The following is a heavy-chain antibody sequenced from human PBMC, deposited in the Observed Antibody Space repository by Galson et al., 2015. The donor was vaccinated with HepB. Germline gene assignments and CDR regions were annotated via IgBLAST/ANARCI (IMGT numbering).Heavy chain of an antibody. CDR2: IIPIFGTA. CDR3: ARGGIAARPLGGREDYYYYMDV. Sequence: SVKVSCKASGGTFSSYAISWVRQAPGQGLEWMGGIIPIFGTANYAQKFQGRVTITADESTSTAYMELSSLRSEDTAVYYCARGGIAARPLGGREDYYYYMDVWGKGTTVTVSS. D-gene: IGHD6-6*01. J-gene: IGHJ6*03. V-gene: IGHV1-69*13. CDR1: GGTFSSYA.